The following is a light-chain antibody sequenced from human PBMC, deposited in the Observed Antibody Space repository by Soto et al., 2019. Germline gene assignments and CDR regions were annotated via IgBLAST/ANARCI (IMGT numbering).Light chain of an antibody. CDR2: GAS. CDR1: QSVSNN. CDR3: QQYNSYS. Sequence: EIVLTQSPGTLSLSPGERATLSFRASQSVSNNYLAWYQQKPGQAPRLLIYGASTRATAIPARFSGSGSGTEFTLTISSLQPDDFATYYCQQYNSYSFGQGTKVDI. J-gene: IGKJ1*01. V-gene: IGKV3-15*01.